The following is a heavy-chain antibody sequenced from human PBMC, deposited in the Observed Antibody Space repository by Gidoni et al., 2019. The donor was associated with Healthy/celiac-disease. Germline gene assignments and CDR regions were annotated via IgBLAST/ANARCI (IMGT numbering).Heavy chain of an antibody. J-gene: IGHJ4*02. V-gene: IGHV5-10-1*03. CDR1: GYSFTSYR. CDR2: IDPSNSYT. Sequence: EVQLVQSGAEVKKPGESLRICCTGSGYSFTSYRISWVRQMPGKGLEWMGRIDPSNSYTNYSPSFQGHVTISADKSISTAYLQWSSLKASDTAMYYCARSGGNSPFDYWGQGTLVTVSA. CDR3: ARSGGNSPFDY. D-gene: IGHD2-21*02.